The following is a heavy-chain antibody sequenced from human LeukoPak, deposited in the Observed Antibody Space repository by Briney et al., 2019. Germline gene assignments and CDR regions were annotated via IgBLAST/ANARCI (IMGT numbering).Heavy chain of an antibody. D-gene: IGHD3-3*01. CDR2: IWYDGSNK. Sequence: TGGSLRLSCAASGFTFSGYGMHWVRQAPGKGLEWVAVIWYDGSNKYYADSVKGRFTISRDNSKNTLYLQMNSLRAEDTAVYYCARDGYYDFWSGYPSNWFDPWGQGTLVTVSS. CDR3: ARDGYYDFWSGYPSNWFDP. CDR1: GFTFSGYG. V-gene: IGHV3-33*01. J-gene: IGHJ5*02.